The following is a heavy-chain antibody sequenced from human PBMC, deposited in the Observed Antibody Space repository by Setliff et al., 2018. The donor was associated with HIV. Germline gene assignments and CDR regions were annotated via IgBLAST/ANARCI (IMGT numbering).Heavy chain of an antibody. J-gene: IGHJ6*03. D-gene: IGHD3-22*01. CDR1: GGSISSYY. Sequence: SETLSLTCTVSGGSISSYYWSWIRQPAGKGLEWIGRIYPSGSTSYNPSLKSRVTMSVDTSKNQISLKLSSVTAADTAVFYCAREFYHYDSSDYYSDYYYYYMDVWGKGTTVTVSS. V-gene: IGHV4-4*07. CDR2: IYPSGST. CDR3: AREFYHYDSSDYYSDYYYYYMDV.